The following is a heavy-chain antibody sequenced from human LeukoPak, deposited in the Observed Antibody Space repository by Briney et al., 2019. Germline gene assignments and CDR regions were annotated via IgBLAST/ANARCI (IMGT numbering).Heavy chain of an antibody. CDR3: AKDLSRIAAAGLDY. J-gene: IGHJ4*02. D-gene: IGHD6-13*01. CDR1: GFTFSSYG. Sequence: GGTLRLSCAASGFTFSSYGMSWVRQAPGKGLEWASAISGSGGSTYYADSVKGRFTISRDNSKNTLYLQMNSLRAEDTAVYYCAKDLSRIAAAGLDYWGQGTLVTVSS. CDR2: ISGSGGST. V-gene: IGHV3-23*01.